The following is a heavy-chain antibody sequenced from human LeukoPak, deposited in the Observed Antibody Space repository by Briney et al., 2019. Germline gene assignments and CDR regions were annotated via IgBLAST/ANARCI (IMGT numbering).Heavy chain of an antibody. J-gene: IGHJ4*02. CDR2: INHSRST. CDR1: GGSFSGYY. Sequence: SETLSLTCGVYGGSFSGYYWSWIRQPPGKGLEWIGEINHSRSTNYNPSLKSRVTISVDTSKNQFSLKLSSVTAADTAVYYCASRPLPARYGPGSYYKGRYFDSWGQGTLLTVSS. CDR3: ASRPLPARYGPGSYYKGRYFDS. V-gene: IGHV4-34*01. D-gene: IGHD3-10*01.